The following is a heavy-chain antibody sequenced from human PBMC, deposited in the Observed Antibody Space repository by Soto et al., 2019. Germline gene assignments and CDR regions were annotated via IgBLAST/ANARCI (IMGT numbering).Heavy chain of an antibody. Sequence: GVLRLSCVASGFTFKSFAMTWVRQAPGKGLEWVSYISGSGSVTYSADSVRGRFTISRDNSKNTLYLHMNSLGVEDTAIYYCAKHRYHSTPQYDSLEYWSQGTLVTVSS. J-gene: IGHJ4*02. CDR1: GFTFKSFA. CDR3: AKHRYHSTPQYDSLEY. D-gene: IGHD3-22*01. CDR2: ISGSGSVT. V-gene: IGHV3-23*01.